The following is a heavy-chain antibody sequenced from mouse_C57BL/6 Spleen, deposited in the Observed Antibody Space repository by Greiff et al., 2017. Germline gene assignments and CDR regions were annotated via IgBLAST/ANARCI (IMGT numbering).Heavy chain of an antibody. J-gene: IGHJ4*01. CDR2: IWSGGST. CDR1: GFSLTSYG. Sequence: VQRVESGPGLVQPSQSLSITCTVSGFSLTSYGVHWVRQSPGKGLEWLGVIWSGGSTDYNAAFISRLSISKDNSKSQVFFKMNSLQADDTAIYYCARKGLPYYYAMDYWGQGTSVTVSS. V-gene: IGHV2-2*01. D-gene: IGHD2-4*01. CDR3: ARKGLPYYYAMDY.